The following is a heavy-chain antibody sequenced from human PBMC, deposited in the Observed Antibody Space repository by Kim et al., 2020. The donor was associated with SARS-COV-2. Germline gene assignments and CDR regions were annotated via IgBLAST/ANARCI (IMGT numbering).Heavy chain of an antibody. CDR2: SRDKVNSYTT. CDR3: TRAACSKTGMDV. CDR1: GPTVSDHY. V-gene: IGHV3-72*01. J-gene: IGHJ6*02. D-gene: IGHD2-2*01. Sequence: GGSLRLSCAASGPTVSDHYMDWVRQAPGKGLEWVGRSRDKVNSYTTEYAASVKGRFTISRDESKNSLYLQMNSLETEDTAVYYCTRAACSKTGMDVWGQG.